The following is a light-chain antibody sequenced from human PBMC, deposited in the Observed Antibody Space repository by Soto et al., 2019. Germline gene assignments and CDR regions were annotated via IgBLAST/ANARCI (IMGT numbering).Light chain of an antibody. Sequence: EIVLTQSPGTLPLSPVERATLSCMASQSVSSNLAWYQQKPGQAPRLLIYDASNRATGIPARFSGSGSGTDFTLTISSLEPEDFAVYYCQQRSNWPLTFGGGTKVDIK. CDR3: QQRSNWPLT. CDR1: QSVSSN. J-gene: IGKJ4*01. CDR2: DAS. V-gene: IGKV3-11*01.